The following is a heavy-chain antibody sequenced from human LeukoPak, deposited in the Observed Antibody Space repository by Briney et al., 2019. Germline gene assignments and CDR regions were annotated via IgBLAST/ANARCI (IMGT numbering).Heavy chain of an antibody. V-gene: IGHV3-30*04. D-gene: IGHD5-24*01. CDR3: AKDLERWTRGACN. CDR1: GFTFSSYA. CDR2: ISYDGSNK. J-gene: IGHJ4*02. Sequence: GGSLRLSCAASGFTFSSYAMHWVRQAPGKGLEWVAVISYDGSNKYYADSVKGRFTISRDNSKNTLYLQMNSLRAEDTAVYYCAKDLERWTRGACNWGQGTLVTVSS.